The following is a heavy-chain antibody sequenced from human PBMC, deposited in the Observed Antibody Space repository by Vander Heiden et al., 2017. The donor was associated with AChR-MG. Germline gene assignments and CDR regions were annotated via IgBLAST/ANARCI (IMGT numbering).Heavy chain of an antibody. D-gene: IGHD3-3*01. Sequence: QAQLVQSGAEVKKPGSSVKVSCKASGGTFSSYAISWVRQAPRQGLGWMGGIIPIFGTANYAQKFQGRVTITADESTSTAYMELSSLRSEDTAVYYCARVSLRFLEWPYGMDVWGQGTTVTVSS. J-gene: IGHJ6*02. CDR2: IIPIFGTA. CDR1: GGTFSSYA. V-gene: IGHV1-69*01. CDR3: ARVSLRFLEWPYGMDV.